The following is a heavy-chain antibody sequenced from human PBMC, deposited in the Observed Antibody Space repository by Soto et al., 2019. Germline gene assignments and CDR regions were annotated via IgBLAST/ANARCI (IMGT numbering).Heavy chain of an antibody. Sequence: EVQLVESGGGLVQPGGSLRLSCAASGFTFSGYSMNWVRQAPGTGQEWVSYISRSSSTIYYADSVKGRFTISIANANNALYLQMTALRDDDASVYDCHSGNFDYWGPGTLAPVCS. J-gene: IGHJ4*02. CDR3: HSGNFDY. CDR2: ISRSSSTI. V-gene: IGHV3-48*02. CDR1: GFTFSGYS. D-gene: IGHD2-15*01.